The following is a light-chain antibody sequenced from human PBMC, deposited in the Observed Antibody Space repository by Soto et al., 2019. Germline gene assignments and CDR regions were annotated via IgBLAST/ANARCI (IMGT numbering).Light chain of an antibody. CDR1: QTISTY. J-gene: IGKJ2*01. CDR3: QQSYSTPYT. Sequence: DIQMTQSPSSLSASVGDRVTITCRASQTISTYLNWYHQKPGKAPKLLIYAASSLQSGVPSRFSGSGSGTDFTLTIGSLQPEDFATYYCQQSYSTPYTFGQGTKLEIK. V-gene: IGKV1-39*01. CDR2: AAS.